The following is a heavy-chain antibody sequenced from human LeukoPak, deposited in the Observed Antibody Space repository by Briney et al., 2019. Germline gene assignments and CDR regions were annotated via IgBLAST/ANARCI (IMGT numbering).Heavy chain of an antibody. CDR1: GGSISSYY. CDR3: ASSIGYPGPFDP. CDR2: IYTSGTI. V-gene: IGHV4-4*07. D-gene: IGHD6-13*01. Sequence: SETLSLTCTVSGGSISSYYWSWIRQPAGTALEWIGRIYTSGTITYNPSLKSRVTMSVDTSKNQFSLKLSSVTAADTAMYYCASSIGYPGPFDPWGQGTLVTVSS. J-gene: IGHJ5*02.